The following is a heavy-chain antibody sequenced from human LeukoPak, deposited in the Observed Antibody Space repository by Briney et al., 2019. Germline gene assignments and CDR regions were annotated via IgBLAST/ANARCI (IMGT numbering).Heavy chain of an antibody. CDR2: IYTSGST. CDR3: AIVYCSGGSCYGREAFDI. CDR1: GGSISSGSYY. Sequence: PSQTLSLTCTVSGGSISSGSYYWSWIRQPAGTGLEWIGRIYTSGSTNYNPSLKSRVTISVDTSKNQFSLKLSSVTAADTAVYYCAIVYCSGGSCYGREAFDIWGQGTMVTVSS. J-gene: IGHJ3*02. D-gene: IGHD2-15*01. V-gene: IGHV4-61*02.